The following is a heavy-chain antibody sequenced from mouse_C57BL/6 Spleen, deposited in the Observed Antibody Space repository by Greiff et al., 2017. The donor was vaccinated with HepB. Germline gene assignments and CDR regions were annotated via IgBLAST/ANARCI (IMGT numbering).Heavy chain of an antibody. D-gene: IGHD1-1*01. CDR1: GYTFTDYY. CDR2: INPNNGGT. V-gene: IGHV1-26*01. Sequence: EVQLQQSGPELVKPGASVKISCKASGYTFTDYYMNWVKQSHGKSLEWIGDINPNNGGTNYNQKFKGKATLTVDKSSSTAYMELRSLTSEDSAVYYCARGYYGSSYPAWFAYWGQETLVTVSA. J-gene: IGHJ3*01. CDR3: ARGYYGSSYPAWFAY.